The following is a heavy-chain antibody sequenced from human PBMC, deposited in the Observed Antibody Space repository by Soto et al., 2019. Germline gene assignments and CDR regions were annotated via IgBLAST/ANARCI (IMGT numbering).Heavy chain of an antibody. CDR2: IYDSETT. J-gene: IGHJ3*01. D-gene: IGHD2-8*01. Sequence: SETLSLTCTVSGDSVSSGGYYWNWIRQHPGRGLEWLGYIYDSETTYYNPSLESRLSMSVDASKNQFSLKVTSVTPADTAVYYCARENFGVIIHDAFDLWGQGTMVTVSS. V-gene: IGHV4-31*03. CDR3: ARENFGVIIHDAFDL. CDR1: GDSVSSGGYY.